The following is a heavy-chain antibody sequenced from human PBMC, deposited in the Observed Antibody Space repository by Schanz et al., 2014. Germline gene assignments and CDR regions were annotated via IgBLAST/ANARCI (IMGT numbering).Heavy chain of an antibody. CDR1: GFTFSTHA. J-gene: IGHJ4*02. V-gene: IGHV3-30*03. D-gene: IGHD3-16*01. Sequence: VQLVESGGGVVQPGRSLRLSCAASGFTFSTHAMHWVRQAPGKGLEWVALVSSDGNNDYYTDSVKGRFTISRDNSKNTVHLQISSLRAEDASVYSCARDLARTCLFDYWGQGTLVTVSS. CDR2: VSSDGNND. CDR3: ARDLARTCLFDY.